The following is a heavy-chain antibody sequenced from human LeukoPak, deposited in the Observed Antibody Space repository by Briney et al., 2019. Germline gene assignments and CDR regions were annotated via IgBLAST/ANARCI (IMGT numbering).Heavy chain of an antibody. J-gene: IGHJ6*02. V-gene: IGHV1-69*13. CDR2: IIPIFGTA. CDR3: ARDGYYDSSGLYYYGMDV. D-gene: IGHD3-22*01. Sequence: ASVKVSCKASGGTFSSYAISWVRQAPGQGLEWMGGIIPIFGTANYAQKFQGRVTITADESTSTAYMELSSLRSEDTAVYYCARDGYYDSSGLYYYGMDVWGQGTTVTVSS. CDR1: GGTFSSYA.